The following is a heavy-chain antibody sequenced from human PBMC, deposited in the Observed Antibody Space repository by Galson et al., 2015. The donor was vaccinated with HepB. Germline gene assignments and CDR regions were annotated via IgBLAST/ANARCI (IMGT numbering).Heavy chain of an antibody. V-gene: IGHV3-21*01. CDR3: ARDSSSDWYIDY. Sequence: SLRLSCAASGFTFSDYRMNWVRQAPGEGLEWVSSISSSSTVIYYADSVKGRLTISRDNAKNSLYLQMNSLRAEDTAVYYCARDSSSDWYIDYWGQGTLVFVSS. D-gene: IGHD6-19*01. CDR1: GFTFSDYR. CDR2: ISSSSTVI. J-gene: IGHJ4*02.